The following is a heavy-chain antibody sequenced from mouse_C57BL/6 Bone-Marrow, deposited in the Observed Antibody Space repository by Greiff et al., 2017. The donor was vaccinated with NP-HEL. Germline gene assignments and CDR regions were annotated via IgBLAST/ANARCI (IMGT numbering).Heavy chain of an antibody. CDR2: IDPSDSYT. Sequence: QVQLQQPGAELVMPGASVKLSCKASGYTFTSYWMHWVKQRPGQGLEWIGEIDPSDSYTNYNQKFKGKSTLTVDKSSSTAYMQLSSLTSEDSAVYYCARRKREDYAMDYWGQGTSVTVSS. V-gene: IGHV1-69*01. CDR3: ARRKREDYAMDY. J-gene: IGHJ4*01. CDR1: GYTFTSYW.